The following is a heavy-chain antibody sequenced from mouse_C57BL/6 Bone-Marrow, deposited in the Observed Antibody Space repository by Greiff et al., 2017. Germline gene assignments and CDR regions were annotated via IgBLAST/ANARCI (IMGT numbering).Heavy chain of an antibody. CDR1: GFTFSSYG. J-gene: IGHJ1*03. D-gene: IGHD4-1*01. V-gene: IGHV5-6*01. CDR3: ARDWAGTYLDD. Sequence: EVQLVESGGDLVKPGGSLKLSCAASGFTFSSYGMSWVRQTPDKRLEWVATISSGGSYTYYPDSVKGRFTISRDNAKNTLYLQMSSLKSADTAMYYCARDWAGTYLDDWGKGTTVTVSS. CDR2: ISSGGSYT.